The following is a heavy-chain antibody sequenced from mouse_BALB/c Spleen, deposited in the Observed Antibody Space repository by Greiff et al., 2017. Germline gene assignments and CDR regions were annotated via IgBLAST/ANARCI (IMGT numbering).Heavy chain of an antibody. J-gene: IGHJ4*01. Sequence: EVKLQESGPELVKPGASVKIPCKASGYTFTDYNMDWVKQSHGKSLEWIGDINPNNGGTIYNQKFKGKATLTVDKSSSTAYMELRSLTSEDTAVYYCARWDGSPGAMDYWGQGTSVTVSS. CDR3: ARWDGSPGAMDY. V-gene: IGHV1-18*01. CDR2: INPNNGGT. D-gene: IGHD2-3*01. CDR1: GYTFTDYN.